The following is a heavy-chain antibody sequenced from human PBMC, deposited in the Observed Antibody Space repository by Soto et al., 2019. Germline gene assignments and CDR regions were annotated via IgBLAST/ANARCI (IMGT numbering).Heavy chain of an antibody. CDR2: VSVSGGTT. V-gene: IGHV3-23*01. J-gene: IGHJ4*02. Sequence: GGSLRLSCAASGFMFNNYAMSWVRQAPGKGLEWVSTVSVSGGTTYYADSLKGRLTISRDNSKKTVYLQMNRLRADDTAIYYCAKGLYYYDSSGYRRFDYWGQGTPVTVSS. D-gene: IGHD3-22*01. CDR1: GFMFNNYA. CDR3: AKGLYYYDSSGYRRFDY.